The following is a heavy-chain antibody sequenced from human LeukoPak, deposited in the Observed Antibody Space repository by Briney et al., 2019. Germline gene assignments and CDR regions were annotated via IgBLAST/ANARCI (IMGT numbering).Heavy chain of an antibody. D-gene: IGHD3-10*01. CDR1: GYTFTSYG. J-gene: IGHJ4*02. CDR3: ARDRVVRGVYPLDY. Sequence: ASVKVSCKASGYTFTSYGISWVQQAPGQELEWMGWISAYNGNTNYAQKLQGRVTMTTDTSTSTAYMELRSLRSDDTAVYYCARDRVVRGVYPLDYWGQGTLVTVSS. V-gene: IGHV1-18*01. CDR2: ISAYNGNT.